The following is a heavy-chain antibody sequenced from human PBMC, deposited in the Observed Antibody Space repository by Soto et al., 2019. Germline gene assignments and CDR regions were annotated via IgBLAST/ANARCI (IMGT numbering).Heavy chain of an antibody. V-gene: IGHV3-23*01. CDR1: GFTFSSYA. D-gene: IGHD3-10*01. CDR2: ISGSGGST. J-gene: IGHJ6*02. CDR3: AKAPHMVRGVRRYYYYGMDV. Sequence: GGSLRLSCAASGFTFSSYAMSWVRQAPGKGLEWVSAISGSGGSTYYADSVKGRFTISRDNSKNTLYLQMNSLRAEDTAVYYCAKAPHMVRGVRRYYYYGMDVWGQGTTVTVSS.